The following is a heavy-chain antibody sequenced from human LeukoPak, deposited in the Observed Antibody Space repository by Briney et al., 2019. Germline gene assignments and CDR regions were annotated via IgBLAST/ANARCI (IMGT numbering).Heavy chain of an antibody. V-gene: IGHV7-4-1*02. CDR2: INTNTGNA. D-gene: IGHD3-22*01. CDR3: ARLQDYYDSSGYSKDYYYYGMDV. J-gene: IGHJ6*02. CDR1: RSTFTSYA. Sequence: ASVKASGNASRSTFTSYAMNWLRQAPGHGVGWMGGINTNTGNATHAPACTGQCVFSFDPPVSRAYLQISSLKAHHTAVYYCARLQDYYDSSGYSKDYYYYGMDVWRQGTTLTVPS.